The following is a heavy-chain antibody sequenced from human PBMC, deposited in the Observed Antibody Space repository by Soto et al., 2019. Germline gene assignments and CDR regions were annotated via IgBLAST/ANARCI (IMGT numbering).Heavy chain of an antibody. CDR3: VRDMQLWRLDS. J-gene: IGHJ4*02. D-gene: IGHD2-21*01. V-gene: IGHV3-74*03. CDR2: INADGSVA. CDR1: GLTFRSYW. Sequence: EVQLVESGGGLVQPGGSLRLSCAASGLTFRSYWMHWVRQAPGKGLVWVSRINADGSVAMYGDSVKGRFTISRDNAKNTMYLHMNSQRAENTAVYYCVRDMQLWRLDSWAQGNLVTVSS.